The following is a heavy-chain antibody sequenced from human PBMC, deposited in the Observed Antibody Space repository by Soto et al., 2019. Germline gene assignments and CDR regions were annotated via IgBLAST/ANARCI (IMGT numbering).Heavy chain of an antibody. Sequence: QVQLQESGPGLVKSSQTLSLTCSVSGASTSSGSYYWSWIRQHPGKGLEWIGSIFHRGTTHYSPSLRSRATISIDTTKNQFNLKLSSVTAADTAVYFCARIIGGPRGCSGTSCYVFDHWGQGTLVPVSS. D-gene: IGHD2-2*01. V-gene: IGHV4-31*03. CDR2: IFHRGTT. CDR3: ARIIGGPRGCSGTSCYVFDH. CDR1: GASTSSGSYY. J-gene: IGHJ4*02.